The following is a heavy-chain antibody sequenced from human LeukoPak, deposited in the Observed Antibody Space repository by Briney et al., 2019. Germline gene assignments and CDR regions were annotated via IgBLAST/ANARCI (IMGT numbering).Heavy chain of an antibody. Sequence: GGSLRLSCAASGFTFSSYAMSWVRQAPGKGLEWVSTISNNNGNTYYADSVKGRFTISRDNSKDTLYLQMNSLTAEDTAIYYCAKATGTLGNWGQGTLVTVSS. D-gene: IGHD1-1*01. CDR3: AKATGTLGN. CDR1: GFTFSSYA. CDR2: ISNNNGNT. J-gene: IGHJ4*02. V-gene: IGHV3-23*01.